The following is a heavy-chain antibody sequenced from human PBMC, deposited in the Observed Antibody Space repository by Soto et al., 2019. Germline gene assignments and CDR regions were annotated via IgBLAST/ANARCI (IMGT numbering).Heavy chain of an antibody. CDR3: AREWVVVVPAASPRRYYYGMDV. Sequence: SETLSLTCAVSGGSISSSNWWSWVRQPPGKGLEWIGEIYHSGSTNYNPSLKSRVTISVDKSKNQFSLKLSSVTAADTAVYYCAREWVVVVPAASPRRYYYGMDVWGQGTTVTVSS. V-gene: IGHV4-4*02. CDR2: IYHSGST. CDR1: GGSISSSNW. D-gene: IGHD2-2*01. J-gene: IGHJ6*02.